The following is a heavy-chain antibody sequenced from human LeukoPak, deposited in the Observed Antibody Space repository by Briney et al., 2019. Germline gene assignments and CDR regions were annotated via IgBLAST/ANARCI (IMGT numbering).Heavy chain of an antibody. D-gene: IGHD3-22*01. Sequence: GGSLRLSCAASGFTFSSYAMNWVRQAPGKGLEWVSALSGSGGSTYYADSVKGRFTISRDNSKNTLYLQMNSLRAEDTAVYYCAKDRSYYYDSSGYPDYWGQGTLVTVSS. CDR2: LSGSGGST. CDR1: GFTFSSYA. J-gene: IGHJ4*02. V-gene: IGHV3-23*01. CDR3: AKDRSYYYDSSGYPDY.